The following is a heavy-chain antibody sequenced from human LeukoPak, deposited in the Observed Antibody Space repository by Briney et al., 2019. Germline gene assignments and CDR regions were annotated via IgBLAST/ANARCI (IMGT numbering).Heavy chain of an antibody. CDR3: AKALNVLVPSTSRWFDP. V-gene: IGHV3-23*01. Sequence: PGGSLRLSCAASGFTFSNYAMTWVRQAPGKGLEWVPTISDGGAATYYADSVKGRFTISRDNSKNTLSLHMNSLRAEDTAVYYCAKALNVLVPSTSRWFDPWGQGTLVTVSS. J-gene: IGHJ5*02. CDR2: ISDGGAAT. D-gene: IGHD2-2*01. CDR1: GFTFSNYA.